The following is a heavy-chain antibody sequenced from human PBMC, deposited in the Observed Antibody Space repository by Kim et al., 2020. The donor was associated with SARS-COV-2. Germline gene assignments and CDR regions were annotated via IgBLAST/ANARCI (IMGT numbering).Heavy chain of an antibody. V-gene: IGHV4-59*01. CDR1: GGSISSYY. CDR3: ARGRGYCSGGSCYPYYYYGMDV. CDR2: IYYSGST. D-gene: IGHD2-15*01. J-gene: IGHJ6*02. Sequence: SETLSLTCTVSGGSISSYYWSWIRQPPGKGLEWIGYIYYSGSTNYNPSLKSRVTISVDTSKNQFSLKLSSVTAADTAVYYCARGRGYCSGGSCYPYYYYGMDVWGQGTTVTVSS.